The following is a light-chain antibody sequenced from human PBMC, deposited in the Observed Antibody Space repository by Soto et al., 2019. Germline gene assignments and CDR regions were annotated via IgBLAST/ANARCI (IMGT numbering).Light chain of an antibody. CDR1: SSDVGSYDR. CDR2: EVN. CDR3: SSSLGGPTWV. V-gene: IGLV2-23*02. Sequence: QSALTQPASVSGSPGQWITISCTGSSSDVGSYDRVSWYQQYPGKAPTLMIYEVNKRPSGISNRFSGSKSGNTASLTISGLRAEDEAQYYCSSSLGGPTWVFGGGTQLTVL. J-gene: IGLJ3*02.